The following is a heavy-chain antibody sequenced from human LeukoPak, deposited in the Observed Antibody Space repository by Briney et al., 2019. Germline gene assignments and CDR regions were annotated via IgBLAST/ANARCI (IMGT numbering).Heavy chain of an antibody. D-gene: IGHD5-24*01. CDR1: GYSISSGYY. CDR2: IYHSGST. V-gene: IGHV4-38-2*01. Sequence: PSETLSLTCAVSGYSISSGYYWGWIRQPPGKGLEWIGSIYHSGSTYYNPSLKSRVTISVDTSKNQFSLKLSSVTAADTAVYYCARHGGRDGQQGAPITYYYYYMDVWGKGTTVTVSS. J-gene: IGHJ6*03. CDR3: ARHGGRDGQQGAPITYYYYYMDV.